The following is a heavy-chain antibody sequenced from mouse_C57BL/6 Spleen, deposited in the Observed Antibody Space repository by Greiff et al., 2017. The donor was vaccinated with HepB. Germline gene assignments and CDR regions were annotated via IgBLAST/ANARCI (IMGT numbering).Heavy chain of an antibody. CDR1: GFTFSSYG. CDR3: AREGVYDYDGYAMDY. V-gene: IGHV5-6*01. CDR2: ISSGGSYT. D-gene: IGHD2-4*01. J-gene: IGHJ4*01. Sequence: VQLKESGGDLVKPGGSLKLSCAASGFTFSSYGMSWVRQTPDKRLEWVATISSGGSYTYYPDSVKGRFTISRDNAKNTLYLQRSSLKSEDTAMYYCAREGVYDYDGYAMDYWGQGTSVTVSS.